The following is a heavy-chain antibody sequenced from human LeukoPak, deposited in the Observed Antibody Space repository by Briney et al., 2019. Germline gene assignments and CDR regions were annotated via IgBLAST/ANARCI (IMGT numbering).Heavy chain of an antibody. V-gene: IGHV4-34*01. CDR2: INHSGST. CDR3: ASRDGYNSPFDY. Sequence: SETLSLTCAVYGGSFSGYYWSWIRQPPGKGLEWIGEINHSGSTNYNPSLKSRVTISVDRSKNQFSLKLTSVTAADTAVYYCASRDGYNSPFDYWGQGTLVTVSS. CDR1: GGSFSGYY. D-gene: IGHD5-24*01. J-gene: IGHJ4*02.